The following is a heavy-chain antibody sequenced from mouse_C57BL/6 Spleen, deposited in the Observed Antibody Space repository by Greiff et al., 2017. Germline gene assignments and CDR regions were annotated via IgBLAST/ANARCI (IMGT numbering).Heavy chain of an antibody. V-gene: IGHV1-72*01. CDR1: GYTFTSYW. Sequence: QVQLQQPGAELVKPGASVKLSCKASGYTFTSYWMHWVKQRPGRGLEWIGRIDPNSGGTKYNEKFKSKATLTVDKPSSTAYMQLSSLTSEDTAVYYGARWCLYSSYGEACAMDYWGQGTSVTVSS. J-gene: IGHJ4*01. D-gene: IGHD2-5*01. CDR2: IDPNSGGT. CDR3: ARWCLYSSYGEACAMDY.